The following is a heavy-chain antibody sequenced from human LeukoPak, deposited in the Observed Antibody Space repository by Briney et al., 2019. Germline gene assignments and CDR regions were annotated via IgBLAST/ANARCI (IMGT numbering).Heavy chain of an antibody. Sequence: ASVKVSCKASGYTFTIYDINCVRHATGQGLEWRGWMNPNRGNTGYAQKFQGRDTMTTDTSTSTVYMELRSLRSDDTAVYYCASQIGLERQRVGTDINYYFDYWGQGTLVTVSS. D-gene: IGHD1-1*01. J-gene: IGHJ4*02. V-gene: IGHV1-8*01. CDR1: GYTFTIYD. CDR2: MNPNRGNT. CDR3: ASQIGLERQRVGTDINYYFDY.